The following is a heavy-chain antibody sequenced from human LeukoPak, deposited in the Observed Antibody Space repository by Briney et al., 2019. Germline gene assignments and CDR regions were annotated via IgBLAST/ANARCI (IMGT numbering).Heavy chain of an antibody. J-gene: IGHJ4*02. CDR2: INSDGSGT. Sequence: GGSLRLSCAASGFTFSSYWMHWVRQAPGKGLVWVSRINSDGSGTIYADSVQGRFTISRDNAKNTLYLQMNSLRAEDTAVYYCACDRDYYDSSGYYNYWGQGTLVTVSS. CDR1: GFTFSSYW. CDR3: ACDRDYYDSSGYYNY. V-gene: IGHV3-74*01. D-gene: IGHD3-22*01.